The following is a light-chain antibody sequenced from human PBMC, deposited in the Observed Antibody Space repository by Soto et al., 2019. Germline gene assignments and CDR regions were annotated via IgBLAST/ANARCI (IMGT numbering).Light chain of an antibody. CDR3: QQYNIYPLT. V-gene: IGKV1D-16*01. J-gene: IGKJ4*01. Sequence: DVQMTQSPSSLSASVGDRVTITCRASQDINSYLAWYQQKPGNAPKSLIYAASSLQTWVPSRFSGSESGTDFTLTISNLQPEDSATYYCQQYNIYPLTFGGGTKVEIK. CDR1: QDINSY. CDR2: AAS.